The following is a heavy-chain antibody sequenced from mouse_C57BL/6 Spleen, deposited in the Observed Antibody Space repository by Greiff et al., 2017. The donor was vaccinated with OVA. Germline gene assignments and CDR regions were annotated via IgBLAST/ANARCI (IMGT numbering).Heavy chain of an antibody. J-gene: IGHJ2*01. Sequence: EVKLVESGGGLVKPGGSLKLSCAASGFTFSDYGMHWVRQAPEKGLEWVAYISSGSSTIYYADTVKGRFTISRDNAKNTLFLQMTSLRSEDTATYYCARTYYSNYLDYWGQGTTLTVSS. D-gene: IGHD2-5*01. CDR2: ISSGSSTI. V-gene: IGHV5-17*01. CDR1: GFTFSDYG. CDR3: ARTYYSNYLDY.